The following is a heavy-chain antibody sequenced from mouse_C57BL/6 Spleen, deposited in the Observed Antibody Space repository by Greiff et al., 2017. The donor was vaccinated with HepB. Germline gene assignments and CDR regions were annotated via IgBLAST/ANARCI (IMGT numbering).Heavy chain of an antibody. Sequence: EVKLVESGGGLVQPGGSLKLSCAASGFTFSDYYMYWVRQTPEKRLEWVAYISNGGGSTYYPDTVKGRFTISRDKAKNTLYLQMSRLKSEDTAMYYCAREGYYGRSWFAYWGQGTLVTVSA. J-gene: IGHJ3*01. V-gene: IGHV5-12*01. CDR1: GFTFSDYY. D-gene: IGHD1-1*01. CDR2: ISNGGGST. CDR3: AREGYYGRSWFAY.